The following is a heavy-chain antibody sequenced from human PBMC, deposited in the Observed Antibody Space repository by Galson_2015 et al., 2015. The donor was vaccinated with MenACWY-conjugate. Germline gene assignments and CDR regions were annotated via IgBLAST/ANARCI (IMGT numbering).Heavy chain of an antibody. V-gene: IGHV2-70*04. Sequence: PALVKPTQTLTLTCTFSGFSLSTSGMRVSWIRQPPGKALEWLARLDWDDDKFYSTSLKTRLTISKDTSKNQVVLTMTNMDPVDTATYYCARMFREAGFDPWGQGTLVTVSS. CDR3: ARMFREAGFDP. J-gene: IGHJ5*02. CDR2: LDWDDDK. CDR1: GFSLSTSGMR. D-gene: IGHD3-10*01.